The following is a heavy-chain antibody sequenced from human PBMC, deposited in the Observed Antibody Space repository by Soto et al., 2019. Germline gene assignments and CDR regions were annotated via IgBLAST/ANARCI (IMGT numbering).Heavy chain of an antibody. Sequence: DVQLLESGGDLVQPGGSLRLSCAASGFIFSNYAMSWVRQAPGKGLEWVSLIRGSGGTTNYADSVKGRFTVSRDNTKNILLLQINSLRDEDTAVDYCVKGFRVGEDWNHGWGQGTLVTVSS. CDR2: IRGSGGTT. D-gene: IGHD3-3*01. J-gene: IGHJ4*02. V-gene: IGHV3-23*01. CDR1: GFIFSNYA. CDR3: VKGFRVGEDWNHG.